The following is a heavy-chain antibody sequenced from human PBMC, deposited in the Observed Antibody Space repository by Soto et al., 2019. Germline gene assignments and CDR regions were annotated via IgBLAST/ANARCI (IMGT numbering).Heavy chain of an antibody. Sequence: SLRLSCAAAGFTFSSYAMSWVRQAPGKGLEWVSAISGSGGSTYYADSVKGRFTISRDNSKNTLYLQMNSLRAEDTAVYYCAKRAVRGVIVSPYYYYMDVWGKGTTVTVSS. CDR2: ISGSGGST. D-gene: IGHD3-10*01. J-gene: IGHJ6*03. V-gene: IGHV3-23*01. CDR1: GFTFSSYA. CDR3: AKRAVRGVIVSPYYYYMDV.